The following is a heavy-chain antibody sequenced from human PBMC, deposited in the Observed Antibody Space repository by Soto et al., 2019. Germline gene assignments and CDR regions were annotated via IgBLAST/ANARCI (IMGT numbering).Heavy chain of an antibody. CDR1: GFTFTTYA. V-gene: IGHV3-23*01. D-gene: IGHD1-26*01. J-gene: IGHJ6*02. CDR2: LAGSGATT. CDR3: AKDVQVFSGSYGDGMDV. Sequence: EVQLLESGGGLVQPGGSLRLSCAASGFTFTTYAVSWVRQAPGKGLEWVSTLAGSGATTYYANSVKGRFTISADNSKNKLHLRMNSLRAEDTAMYYCAKDVQVFSGSYGDGMDVWGQG.